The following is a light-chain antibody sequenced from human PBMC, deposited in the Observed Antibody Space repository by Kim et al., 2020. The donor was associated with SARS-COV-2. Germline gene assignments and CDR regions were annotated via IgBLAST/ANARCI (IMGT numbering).Light chain of an antibody. CDR1: QSVGNR. CDR3: QEHTKWPPAPS. Sequence: PGERATPSWRAHQSVGNRLAWYREAPGQPPRLLNFDAAIRATGIPGKVSGSGFGKDFTLTNGSLESEDFAVYYCQEHTKWPPAPSLGGGTKLEI. CDR2: DAA. J-gene: IGKJ4*01. V-gene: IGKV3-11*01.